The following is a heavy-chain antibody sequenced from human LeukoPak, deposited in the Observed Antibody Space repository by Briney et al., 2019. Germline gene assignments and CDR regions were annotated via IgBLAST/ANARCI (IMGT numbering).Heavy chain of an antibody. CDR3: AREGRRNYYDSSGPIDY. V-gene: IGHV4-31*03. CDR1: GGSISSGGYY. Sequence: PSETLSLTCTVSGGSISSGGYYWSWIRQHPGKGLEWIGYIYDSGSTYYNPSLKSRVTISVDTSKNQFSLKLSSVTAADTAVYYCAREGRRNYYDSSGPIDYWGQGTLVTVSS. CDR2: IYDSGST. D-gene: IGHD3-22*01. J-gene: IGHJ4*02.